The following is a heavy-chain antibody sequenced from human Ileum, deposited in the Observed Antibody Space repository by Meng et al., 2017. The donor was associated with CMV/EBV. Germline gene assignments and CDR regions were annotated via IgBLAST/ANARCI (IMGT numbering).Heavy chain of an antibody. D-gene: IGHD2-15*01. J-gene: IGHJ4*01. V-gene: IGHV3-72*01. CDR1: GFSSSDQY. Sequence: GGSLRPSCTTSGFSSSDQYMDWVRQAPGKGLEFVGRVRDKAAKYTTNYAASVRDRFIVLRDDSQNSLYLQMNSLKIQDTAVDYCVKDFRGAGDYWGQGNTVNGSS. CDR3: VKDFRGAGDY. CDR2: VRDKAAKYTT.